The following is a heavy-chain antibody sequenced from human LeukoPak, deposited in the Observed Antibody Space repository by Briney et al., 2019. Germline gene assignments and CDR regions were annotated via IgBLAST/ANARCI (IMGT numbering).Heavy chain of an antibody. CDR3: AREGELTHEYFDY. CDR1: GGSFSGYY. CDR2: INHSGST. V-gene: IGHV4-34*01. J-gene: IGHJ4*02. Sequence: SETLSLTCAVYGGSFSGYYWSWIRQPPGKGLEWIGEINHSGSTNYNPSLKSRVTISVDTSKNQFSLKLSSVTAADTAVYYCAREGELTHEYFDYWGQGTLVTVSS. D-gene: IGHD1-26*01.